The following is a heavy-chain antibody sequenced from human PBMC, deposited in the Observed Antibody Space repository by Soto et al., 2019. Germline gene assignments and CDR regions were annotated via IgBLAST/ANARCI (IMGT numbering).Heavy chain of an antibody. V-gene: IGHV4-61*01. J-gene: IGHJ4*02. CDR2: IYYSGST. CDR1: GGSVSSGSYY. Sequence: SETLSLTCIVSGGSVSSGSYYWSWIRQPPGKGLGWIGYIYYSGSTNYNPSLKSRVTISVDTSKNQFSLKLSSVTAADTAVYYCARGRLQEMATIFFPDYWGQGTLVTVSS. CDR3: ARGRLQEMATIFFPDY. D-gene: IGHD5-12*01.